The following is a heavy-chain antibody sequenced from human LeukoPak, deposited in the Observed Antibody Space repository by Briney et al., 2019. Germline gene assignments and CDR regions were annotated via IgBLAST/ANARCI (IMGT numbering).Heavy chain of an antibody. D-gene: IGHD6-19*01. CDR3: AKAKTIAVVGDDAFDI. CDR2: ISCNSTSI. V-gene: IGHV3-9*03. Sequence: GGSLRLSCAASGFTFDDYAMHWVRQAPGKGLEWVSGISCNSTSIGYADSVKGRFTISRDNATNSLYLQMNSLRAEDMALYYCAKAKTIAVVGDDAFDIWGQGTMVTVSS. J-gene: IGHJ3*02. CDR1: GFTFDDYA.